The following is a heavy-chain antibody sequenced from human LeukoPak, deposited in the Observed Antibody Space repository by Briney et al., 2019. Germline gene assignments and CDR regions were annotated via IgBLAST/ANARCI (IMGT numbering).Heavy chain of an antibody. J-gene: IGHJ4*02. CDR3: ARVRGIAVTTFGY. V-gene: IGHV1-2*02. CDR2: INPNSGGT. Sequence: ASVTVSFKSSVYTFTVYYMHWVRQAPGQGLGWMGWINPNSGGTNYAQKFQGRVTMTRDTSISTAYMELSRLRSDDTAVYYCARVRGIAVTTFGYWGQGTLVTVSS. D-gene: IGHD6-19*01. CDR1: VYTFTVYY.